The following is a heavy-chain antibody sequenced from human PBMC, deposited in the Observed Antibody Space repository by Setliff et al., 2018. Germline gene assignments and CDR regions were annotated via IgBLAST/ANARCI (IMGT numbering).Heavy chain of an antibody. CDR3: AGRPQNTPMGPCDY. CDR1: GGSISTYY. J-gene: IGHJ4*02. CDR2: VYYSGIA. V-gene: IGHV4-59*01. Sequence: PSETLSLTCTVSGGSISTYYWSWIRQPPGKGLEWIGYVYYSGIANYNPSLGSRVTISVDTSKNQFSLMLTSVTAADTAIYYCAGRPQNTPMGPCDYWGQGTLVTVSS. D-gene: IGHD5-18*01.